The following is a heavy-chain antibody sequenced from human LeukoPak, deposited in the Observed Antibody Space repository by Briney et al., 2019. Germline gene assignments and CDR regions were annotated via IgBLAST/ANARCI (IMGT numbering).Heavy chain of an antibody. J-gene: IGHJ5*02. CDR3: SRRPKKIVVVPAAILWFDP. D-gene: IGHD2-2*01. Sequence: PSETLSLTCAVYGGSFSGYYWSWIRQPPGKGLEWIGEINHSGSTNYNPPIKSRVPTSVDKSKNQSPLKLSTVQPADTAGYYCSRRPKKIVVVPAAILWFDPWGQGTLVTVSS. V-gene: IGHV4-34*01. CDR2: INHSGST. CDR1: GGSFSGYY.